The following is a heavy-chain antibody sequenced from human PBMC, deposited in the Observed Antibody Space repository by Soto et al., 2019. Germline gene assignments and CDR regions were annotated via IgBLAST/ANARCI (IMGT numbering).Heavy chain of an antibody. CDR3: ARDSGSYELWTAPPSV. CDR1: GYTFTSYD. CDR2: ISAYNGNT. V-gene: IGHV1-18*01. D-gene: IGHD1-26*01. Sequence: ASVKVSCKASGYTFTSYDINWVRQATGQGLEWMGWISAYNGNTNYAQKLQGRVTMTTDTSTSTAYMELRSLRSDDTAVYYCARDSGSYELWTAPPSVWGQGTTVTVSS. J-gene: IGHJ6*02.